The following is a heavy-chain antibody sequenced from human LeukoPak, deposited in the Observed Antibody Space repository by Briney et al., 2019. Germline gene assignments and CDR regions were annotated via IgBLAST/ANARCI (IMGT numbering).Heavy chain of an antibody. D-gene: IGHD2-8*01. CDR2: INPNSGGT. Sequence: ASVKVSCKASGYTFTGYYMHWVRQAPGQGLEWMGRINPNSGGTNYAQKFQGRVTMTRDTSISTAYMELSRLRSDDTAVYYCARDWADIVLMVYATNFDYWGQGTLVTVS. CDR3: ARDWADIVLMVYATNFDY. V-gene: IGHV1-2*06. CDR1: GYTFTGYY. J-gene: IGHJ4*02.